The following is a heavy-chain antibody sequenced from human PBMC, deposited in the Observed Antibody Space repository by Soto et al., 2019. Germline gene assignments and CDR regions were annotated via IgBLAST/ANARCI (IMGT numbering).Heavy chain of an antibody. V-gene: IGHV3-23*01. CDR2: ISASGGAT. D-gene: IGHD1-26*01. J-gene: IGHJ4*02. CDR3: AKDVEGGSLFRGAFDY. Sequence: GXSLILSCFASIFTFTSYAMSWVRQAPGKGLEWVAAISASGGATIHADSVKGRLTISRDNSKNTLYLQMNSLRAEDTAVYYCAKDVEGGSLFRGAFDYWGQGTQVTVSS. CDR1: IFTFTSYA.